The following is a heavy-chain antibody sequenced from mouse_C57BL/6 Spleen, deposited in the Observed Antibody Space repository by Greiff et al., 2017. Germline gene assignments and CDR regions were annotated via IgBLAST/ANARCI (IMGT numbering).Heavy chain of an antibody. J-gene: IGHJ4*01. CDR2: INPNNGGT. V-gene: IGHV1-22*01. Sequence: VQLQQSGPELVKPGASVKMSCKASGYTFTDYNMHWVKQSHGKSLEWIGYINPNNGGTSYNQKFKGKATLTVNKSSSTAYMELRSLTSEDSAVYYCARGPSDGYYAMDYWGQGTSVTVSS. CDR1: GYTFTDYN. D-gene: IGHD2-3*01. CDR3: ARGPSDGYYAMDY.